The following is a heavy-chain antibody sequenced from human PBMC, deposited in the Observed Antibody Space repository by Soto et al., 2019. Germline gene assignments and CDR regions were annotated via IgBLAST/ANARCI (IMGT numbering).Heavy chain of an antibody. CDR1: GGSMSSHY. Sequence: SETLSLTCTVSGGSMSSHYWSWIRQPPGKGLEWVAYIYYSGSTNYNPSLRRRGTLLVDKNKSQFSLRENYGTAADAAAYYCAGGQVGTQYFDLWGRGTLVTVSS. CDR2: IYYSGST. V-gene: IGHV4-59*11. J-gene: IGHJ2*01. D-gene: IGHD1-7*01. CDR3: AGGQVGTQYFDL.